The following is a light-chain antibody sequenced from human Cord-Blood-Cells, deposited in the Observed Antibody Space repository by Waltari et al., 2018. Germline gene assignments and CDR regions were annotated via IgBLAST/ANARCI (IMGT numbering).Light chain of an antibody. J-gene: IGLJ1*01. CDR1: KLGAKY. Sequence: SYELTQPPSVSVSPGPTASITCSGDKLGAKYACWYQQKPGQSPVLVIYQDSKRPSGIPERFSGSNSGNTATLTISGTQAMDEADYYCQAWDSSTVVFGTGTKVTVL. V-gene: IGLV3-1*01. CDR3: QAWDSSTVV. CDR2: QDS.